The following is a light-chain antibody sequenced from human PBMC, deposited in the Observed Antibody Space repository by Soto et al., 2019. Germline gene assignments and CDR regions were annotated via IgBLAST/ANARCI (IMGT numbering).Light chain of an antibody. J-gene: IGKJ5*01. CDR2: DAS. Sequence: DIQMTQSPSSLSASVGNRVTMTCRSSQSISTYLNWYQKKPGKAPNLLIYDASRLQSGVPSRFSGSGSGTEFTLSISSLQPDDFATYYCQQSYSTPITFGQGTRLEI. CDR3: QQSYSTPIT. V-gene: IGKV1-39*01. CDR1: QSISTY.